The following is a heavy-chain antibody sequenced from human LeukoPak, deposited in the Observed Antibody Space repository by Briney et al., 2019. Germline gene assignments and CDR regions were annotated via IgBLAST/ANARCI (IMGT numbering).Heavy chain of an antibody. Sequence: GESLKISCKGSGYSFASYWISWVRQMPGKGLEWMGRIDPSDSYTNYSPSFQGHVTISADKSISTAYLQWSSLKASDTAMYCCASSLSVVAATPHYWGQGTLVTVSS. J-gene: IGHJ4*02. CDR1: GYSFASYW. CDR2: IDPSDSYT. CDR3: ASSLSVVAATPHY. V-gene: IGHV5-10-1*01. D-gene: IGHD2-15*01.